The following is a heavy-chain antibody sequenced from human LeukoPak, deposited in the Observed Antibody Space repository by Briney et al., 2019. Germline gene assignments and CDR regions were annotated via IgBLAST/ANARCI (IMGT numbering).Heavy chain of an antibody. V-gene: IGHV1-69*13. Sequence: SVKVSCKASGVTFSSYAISWVRQAPGQGLEWMGGIIPIFGTANYAQKFQGRVTITADESTSTAYMELSSLRSEDTAVYYCAVTEAYSSGWYRRYLDYWGQGTLVTVSS. J-gene: IGHJ4*02. CDR2: IIPIFGTA. CDR1: GVTFSSYA. D-gene: IGHD6-19*01. CDR3: AVTEAYSSGWYRRYLDY.